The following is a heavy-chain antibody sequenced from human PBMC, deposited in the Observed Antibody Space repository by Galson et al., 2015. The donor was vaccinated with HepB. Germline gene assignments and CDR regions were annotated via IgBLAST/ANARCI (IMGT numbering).Heavy chain of an antibody. CDR2: ISGGGGST. Sequence: SLRLSCAASGFTFIKYGMSWVRQAPGKGLEWVSGISGGGGSTYYADSVKRRLTISRDNSKNTVYLLMTDLRAEDTAMYYCAKADYDILTGYYPALDYWGPGTLVTVSS. CDR1: GFTFIKYG. CDR3: AKADYDILTGYYPALDY. V-gene: IGHV3-23*01. D-gene: IGHD3-9*01. J-gene: IGHJ4*02.